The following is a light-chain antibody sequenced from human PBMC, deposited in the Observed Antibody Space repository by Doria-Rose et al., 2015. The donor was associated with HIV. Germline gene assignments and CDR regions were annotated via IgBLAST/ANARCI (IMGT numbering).Light chain of an antibody. CDR3: QQSYITPGT. CDR2: ASS. CDR1: QSVSTY. V-gene: IGKV1-39*01. J-gene: IGKJ1*01. Sequence: DIQVTQSPSSLYASVGDRVTITCRAAQSVSTYLNWYQQKPGKAPKLLMSASSSLQSGVPSRFSGSGSGTNFTLTISSLQSEDFATYYCQQSYITPGTFGQGTKVEVK.